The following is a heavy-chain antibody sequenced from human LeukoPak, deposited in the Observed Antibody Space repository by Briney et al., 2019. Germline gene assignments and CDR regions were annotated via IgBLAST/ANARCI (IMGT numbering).Heavy chain of an antibody. D-gene: IGHD1-26*01. CDR3: ARDSGFDAFDI. J-gene: IGHJ3*02. Sequence: PSETLSLTCTVSGGSISSYYWSWIRQPSGKGLEWIGYIYYSGSTNYNPSLKSRVTISVDTSKNQFSLKLSSVTAADTAVYYCARDSGFDAFDIWGQGTMVTVSS. CDR1: GGSISSYY. V-gene: IGHV4-59*01. CDR2: IYYSGST.